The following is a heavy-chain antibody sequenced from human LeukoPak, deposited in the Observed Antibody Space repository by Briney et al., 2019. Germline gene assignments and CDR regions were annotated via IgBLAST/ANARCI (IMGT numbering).Heavy chain of an antibody. Sequence: GGSLRLSCAASGFTFSSYWMHWVRQAPGKGLVWVSHINSDGSSTTYADSVKGRFTISRDNSKNTLYLQMNSLRAEDTAVYYCARDEYSYGYYYYGMDVWGQGTTVTVSS. D-gene: IGHD5-18*01. CDR1: GFTFSSYW. J-gene: IGHJ6*02. V-gene: IGHV3-74*01. CDR3: ARDEYSYGYYYYGMDV. CDR2: INSDGSST.